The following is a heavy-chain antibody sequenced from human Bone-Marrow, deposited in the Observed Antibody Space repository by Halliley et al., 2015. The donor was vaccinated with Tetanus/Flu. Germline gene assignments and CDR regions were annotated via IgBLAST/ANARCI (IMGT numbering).Heavy chain of an antibody. Sequence: ISSPSAGSTNYAQKFQGRVTMTRDTSTSSVYLELGRLTYEDTAVYFCARAGIGYSYGVNNEYWGQGTLVTVSS. CDR3: ARAGIGYSYGVNNEY. J-gene: IGHJ4*02. V-gene: IGHV1-46*01. D-gene: IGHD5-18*01. CDR2: SSPSAGST.